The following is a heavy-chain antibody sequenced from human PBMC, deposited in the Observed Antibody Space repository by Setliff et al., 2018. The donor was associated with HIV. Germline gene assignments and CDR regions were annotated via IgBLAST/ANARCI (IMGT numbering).Heavy chain of an antibody. J-gene: IGHJ4*02. CDR1: GYTFSTNA. CDR3: ARGSCSGCYLSDY. CDR2: INAGDDNT. V-gene: IGHV1-3*01. D-gene: IGHD6-19*01. Sequence: ASVKVSCKAFGYTFSTNAIHWVRQAPGQRLEWMGYINAGDDNTRYSEKFQGRVTITRDTSANTAYMELSSLGSEGTAVYYCARGSCSGCYLSDYWGLGTLVTVS.